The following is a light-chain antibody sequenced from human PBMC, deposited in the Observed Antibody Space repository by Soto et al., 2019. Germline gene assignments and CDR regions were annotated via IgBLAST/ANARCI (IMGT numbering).Light chain of an antibody. CDR3: QQYNNWPIT. CDR1: QSVSGD. V-gene: IGKV3-15*01. Sequence: EIVLTQSPASLSVSPGERATLSWRASQSVSGDLAWYHHKPGQAPRLLIYDASTRALDTPARFAGSGAGTEFTLTISSLQSEDCAFYFCQQYNNWPITFGQGTRLE. J-gene: IGKJ5*01. CDR2: DAS.